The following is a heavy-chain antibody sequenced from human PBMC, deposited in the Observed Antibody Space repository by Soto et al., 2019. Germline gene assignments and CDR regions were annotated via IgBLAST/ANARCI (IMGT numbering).Heavy chain of an antibody. J-gene: IGHJ4*02. CDR3: ARSDTIFGVVIGFDY. CDR2: IYSGGST. V-gene: IGHV3-53*01. D-gene: IGHD3-3*01. CDR1: GFTVSSNY. Sequence: GGSLRLSCAASGFTVSSNYMSWVRQAPGKGLEWVSVIYSGGSTYYADSVKGRFTISRDNSKNTLYLQMNSLRAEDTAVYYCARSDTIFGVVIGFDYWGQGTLVTLSS.